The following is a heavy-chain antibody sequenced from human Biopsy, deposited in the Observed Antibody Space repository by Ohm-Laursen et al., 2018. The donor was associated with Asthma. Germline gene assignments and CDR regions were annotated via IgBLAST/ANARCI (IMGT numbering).Heavy chain of an antibody. CDR2: IYHLGNA. D-gene: IGHD6-13*01. CDR1: GGSISVSNW. V-gene: IGHV4-4*02. J-gene: IGHJ3*01. CDR3: ARQKLAAAEGPFDL. Sequence: TLSLTCDVSGGSISVSNWWSWVRQPPGRGLEWIGQIYHLGNANYNPPLKSLVTLSVEKSKNQFSLKLTLVTAADTAVYYCARQKLAAAEGPFDLWGQGTMVTVSS.